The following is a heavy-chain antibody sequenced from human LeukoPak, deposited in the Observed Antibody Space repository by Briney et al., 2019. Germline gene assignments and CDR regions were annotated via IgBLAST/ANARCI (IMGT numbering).Heavy chain of an antibody. CDR3: ATGITIFWTDSGAFDI. Sequence: GRSLRLSCAASGFTFDDYAMHWVRQAPGKGLEWVSGISWNSGSIGYADSVKGRFTISRDNSKNTLYLQMNSLRAEDTAVYYCATGITIFWTDSGAFDIWGQGTMVTVSS. V-gene: IGHV3-9*01. J-gene: IGHJ3*02. D-gene: IGHD3-9*01. CDR2: ISWNSGSI. CDR1: GFTFDDYA.